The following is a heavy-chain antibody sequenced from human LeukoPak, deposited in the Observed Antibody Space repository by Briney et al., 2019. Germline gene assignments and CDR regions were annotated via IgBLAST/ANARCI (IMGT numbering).Heavy chain of an antibody. CDR2: IGGDGIA. D-gene: IGHD3-16*01. Sequence: GGSLRLSCAASGFTFSSYAMSWVRQAPGKGLEWISYIGGDGIAFYADSVKGRFTASKDDARKSMYLQMNSLRVEDTAVYYCAKDRANWAIDDWGQGTQVTVSS. J-gene: IGHJ4*02. V-gene: IGHV3-48*04. CDR1: GFTFSSYA. CDR3: AKDRANWAIDD.